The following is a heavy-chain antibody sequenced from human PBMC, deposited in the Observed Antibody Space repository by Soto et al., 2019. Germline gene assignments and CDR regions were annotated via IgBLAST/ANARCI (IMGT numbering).Heavy chain of an antibody. Sequence: PSETLSLTCSVSGGSISTFYWNWIRQSAGKGLEWIGRIYITGSTNVNPSLKSRVMMSVDTSKNQFTLKLNSVTAADTAVYYCARGGRDGFDTWGQGTMVTVSS. CDR1: GGSISTFY. V-gene: IGHV4-4*07. J-gene: IGHJ3*02. CDR2: IYITGST. CDR3: ARGGRDGFDT.